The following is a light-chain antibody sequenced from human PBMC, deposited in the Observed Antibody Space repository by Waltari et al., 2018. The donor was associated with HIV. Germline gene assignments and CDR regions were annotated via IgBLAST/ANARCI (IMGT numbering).Light chain of an antibody. V-gene: IGLV2-11*01. CDR2: DVL. Sequence: QSALTQPRSVSGSPGQSVTISCTGTSGGFSNYNYVSWYQQHPGKAPKLIIYDVLKRPSGVPDRFSGSKSGNTASLTISGLQADEEADYYCCSYGGTWTNVVFGGGTELTVL. J-gene: IGLJ2*01. CDR3: CSYGGTWTNVV. CDR1: SGGFSNYNY.